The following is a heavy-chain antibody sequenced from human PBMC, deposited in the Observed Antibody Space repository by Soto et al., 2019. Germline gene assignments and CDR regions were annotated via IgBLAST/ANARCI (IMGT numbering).Heavy chain of an antibody. D-gene: IGHD6-13*01. CDR2: IYYSGST. Sequence: SSETLSLTCTVSGGSISSGGYYWSWIRQHPGKGLEWIGYIYYSGSTYYNPSLKSRVTISVDTSKNQFSLKVSSVAATDTAVYFCARGSRESSGWYYSRGMDVWGQGTAVTVSS. CDR1: GGSISSGGYY. CDR3: ARGSRESSGWYYSRGMDV. J-gene: IGHJ6*01. V-gene: IGHV4-31*03.